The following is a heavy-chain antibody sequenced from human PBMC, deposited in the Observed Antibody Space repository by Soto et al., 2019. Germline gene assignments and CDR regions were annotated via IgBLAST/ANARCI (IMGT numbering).Heavy chain of an antibody. D-gene: IGHD2-2*01. Sequence: GGSLRLSCAASGFTFSSYAMHWVRQAPGKGLEWVAVISYDGSNKYYADSVKGRFTISRDNSKNTLYLQMNSLRAEDTAVYYCARDRVLVVVVPAAIRASHYYYGMDVWGQETTVTVS. CDR3: ARDRVLVVVVPAAIRASHYYYGMDV. V-gene: IGHV3-30-3*01. CDR1: GFTFSSYA. J-gene: IGHJ6*02. CDR2: ISYDGSNK.